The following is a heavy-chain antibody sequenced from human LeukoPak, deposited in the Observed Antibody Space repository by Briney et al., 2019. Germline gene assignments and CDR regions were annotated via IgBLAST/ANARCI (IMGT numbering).Heavy chain of an antibody. CDR3: AKTQDIVAVVAPRWFDP. CDR2: ISGSGGST. V-gene: IGHV3-23*01. CDR1: GFTFSSYA. Sequence: GGSLGLSCAASGFTFSSYAMSWVRQAPGKGLEWVSAISGSGGSTYYADSVKGRFTISRDNSKNTLYLQMNSLRAEDTAVYYCAKTQDIVAVVAPRWFDPWGQGTLVTVSS. D-gene: IGHD2-15*01. J-gene: IGHJ5*02.